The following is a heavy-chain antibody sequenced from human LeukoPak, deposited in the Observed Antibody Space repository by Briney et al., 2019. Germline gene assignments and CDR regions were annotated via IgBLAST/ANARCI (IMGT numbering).Heavy chain of an antibody. CDR2: ITGSGNTA. Sequence: PGGSLRLSCAASRFTFSTYAMSWVRRAPWKGLEWVSGITGSGNTAFYADSVKGRFTISRDSSKNTLYLLMNSLRAEDTAVFYCARAAADTPATFDYWGQGTLVTVSS. D-gene: IGHD6-13*01. CDR3: ARAAADTPATFDY. V-gene: IGHV3-23*01. CDR1: RFTFSTYA. J-gene: IGHJ4*02.